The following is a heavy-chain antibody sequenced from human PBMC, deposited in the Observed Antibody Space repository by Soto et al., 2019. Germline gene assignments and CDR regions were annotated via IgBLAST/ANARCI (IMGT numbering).Heavy chain of an antibody. CDR3: VRTLMP. Sequence: SETLSLTCTVSGGPISTGGYYWSWIRQHPGKGLEWIGYIYYSGSTYYNPSLKSRVTISVDTSKNQFSLKLSSVTAADAADYYYVRTLMPWGQGTRVTVSS. D-gene: IGHD3-16*01. J-gene: IGHJ5*02. V-gene: IGHV4-31*03. CDR1: GGPISTGGYY. CDR2: IYYSGST.